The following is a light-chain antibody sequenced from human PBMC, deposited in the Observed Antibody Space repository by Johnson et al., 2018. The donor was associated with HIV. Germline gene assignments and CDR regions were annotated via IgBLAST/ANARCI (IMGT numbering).Light chain of an antibody. CDR2: DNN. V-gene: IGLV1-51*01. CDR3: GTWDASLSVNV. J-gene: IGLJ1*01. Sequence: VLTQPPSVSAAPGQKVTISCSGSSSHIGNNYVSWYQQVPGTAPKVLIYDNNKRPSGIPDRFSGSKSGTSATLGITGLQTGDEADYYCGTWDASLSVNVFGPGTKVTVL. CDR1: SSHIGNNY.